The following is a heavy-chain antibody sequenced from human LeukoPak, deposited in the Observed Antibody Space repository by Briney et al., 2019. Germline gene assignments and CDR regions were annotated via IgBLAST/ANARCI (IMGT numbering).Heavy chain of an antibody. Sequence: GASVKVSCKASGYTFTGYYMHWVRQAPGQGLEWMGWINPNSGGTNYAQRFQGRVTMTRDASISTAHMELSRLRSDDTAVYYCATLAVAGPDDYWGQGTLVTVSS. CDR2: INPNSGGT. CDR1: GYTFTGYY. CDR3: ATLAVAGPDDY. J-gene: IGHJ4*02. D-gene: IGHD6-19*01. V-gene: IGHV1-2*02.